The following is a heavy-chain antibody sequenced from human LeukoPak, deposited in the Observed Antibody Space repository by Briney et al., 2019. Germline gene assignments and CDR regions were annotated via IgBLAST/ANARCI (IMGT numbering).Heavy chain of an antibody. CDR1: GFTFSNYG. CDR2: IWYDGSNK. V-gene: IGHV3-33*01. J-gene: IGHJ4*02. D-gene: IGHD6-19*01. CDR3: ARPPRGEQWLVLDFDY. Sequence: GRSLRLSCAASGFTFSNYGMHWVRQAPGKGLEWVAVIWYDGSNKYYGDSVKGRFTISRDNSKNTLYLQMNSLRAEDTAVYYCARPPRGEQWLVLDFDYWGQGTLVTVSS.